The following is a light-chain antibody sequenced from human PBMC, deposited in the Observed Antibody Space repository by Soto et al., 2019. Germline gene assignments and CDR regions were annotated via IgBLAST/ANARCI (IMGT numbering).Light chain of an antibody. CDR1: QSINTW. V-gene: IGKV1-5*03. Sequence: DIKMTQSPSTLSASVGGRGTITCRASQSINTWMAWYQQKPGKAPKLLIYRASTLESGVPSRSSGSGSGTEFTLTISSLQTDDFSTYYCQHYNTFSGTFGPGTKVDI. CDR2: RAS. CDR3: QHYNTFSGT. J-gene: IGKJ3*01.